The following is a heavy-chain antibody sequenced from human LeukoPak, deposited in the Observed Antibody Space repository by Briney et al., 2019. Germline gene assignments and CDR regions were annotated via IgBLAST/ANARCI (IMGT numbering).Heavy chain of an antibody. V-gene: IGHV3-48*03. CDR3: AKDPRWGSGSYYYFDY. J-gene: IGHJ4*02. D-gene: IGHD1-26*01. CDR1: GFTFSSYE. Sequence: GGSLRLSCAASGFTFSSYEMNWVRQAPGKGLERVSYISSSGSTIYYADSVKGRFTISRDNAKNSLYLQMNSLRAEDTAVYYCAKDPRWGSGSYYYFDYWGQGTLVTVSS. CDR2: ISSSGSTI.